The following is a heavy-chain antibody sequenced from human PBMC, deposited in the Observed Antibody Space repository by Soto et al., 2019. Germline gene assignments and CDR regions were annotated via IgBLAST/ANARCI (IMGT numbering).Heavy chain of an antibody. Sequence: GGSLRLSCAASGFTFSSYAMHWVRQAPGKGLEWVAVISFDGNKEYYADSVEGRFTISRDNSKNTLYLQMNSLKTEDTAVYFCTAVYCTNGVCYLGNYWGQGTPVTVS. CDR3: TAVYCTNGVCYLGNY. D-gene: IGHD2-8*01. V-gene: IGHV3-30-3*01. CDR2: ISFDGNKE. J-gene: IGHJ4*02. CDR1: GFTFSSYA.